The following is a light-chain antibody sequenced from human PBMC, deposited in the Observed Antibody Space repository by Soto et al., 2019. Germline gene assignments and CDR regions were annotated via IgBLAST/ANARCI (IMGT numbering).Light chain of an antibody. CDR2: VAS. CDR1: QSVSSSY. Sequence: EIVLTQSPGTLSLSPGERATLSCRASQSVSSSYLAWYQQKPGQAPRLLIHVASSRATGIPDRFSGSGSATDFTLTISRLEPEDFAVYYCQQYGSSPWTFGQGTKVEIK. CDR3: QQYGSSPWT. V-gene: IGKV3-20*01. J-gene: IGKJ1*01.